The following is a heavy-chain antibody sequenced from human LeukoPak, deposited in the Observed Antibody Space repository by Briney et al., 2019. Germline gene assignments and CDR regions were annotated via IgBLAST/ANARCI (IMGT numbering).Heavy chain of an antibody. Sequence: GGSLRLSCAASGFTFSSYGMHWVRQAPGKGLEWVAVISYDGSNKYYADSVKGRFTISRDNSKNTLYLQMNSLRAEDTAVYYCARDRESDYGDYHFDYWGQGTLVTVSS. CDR1: GFTFSSYG. J-gene: IGHJ4*02. CDR3: ARDRESDYGDYHFDY. CDR2: ISYDGSNK. V-gene: IGHV3-30*12. D-gene: IGHD4-17*01.